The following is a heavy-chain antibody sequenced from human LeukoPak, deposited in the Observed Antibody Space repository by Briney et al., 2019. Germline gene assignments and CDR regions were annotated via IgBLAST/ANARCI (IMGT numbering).Heavy chain of an antibody. CDR3: AKDSGPYYSGSGTDY. D-gene: IGHD3-10*01. J-gene: IGHJ4*02. Sequence: PGGSLRLSYAASGFTFSSYSMNWVRQAPGKGLEWVSSISSSSSYIYYADSVKGRFTISRDNAKNSLYLQMNSLRPEDTALYYCAKDSGPYYSGSGTDYWGQGTLVTVSS. V-gene: IGHV3-21*04. CDR1: GFTFSSYS. CDR2: ISSSSSYI.